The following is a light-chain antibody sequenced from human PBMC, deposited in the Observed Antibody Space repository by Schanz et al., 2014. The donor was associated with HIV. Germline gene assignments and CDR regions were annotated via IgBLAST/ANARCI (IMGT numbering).Light chain of an antibody. Sequence: AIQMTQSPSSLSASVGDRVTITCRASQGINSDLGWYQQKPGRAPKLLIYTASTLQNEVPSRFSGSGSGTEFTLTIDSLQPDDFATYYCQQYNDYSCTFGQGTKLDFK. CDR3: QQYNDYSCT. J-gene: IGKJ2*02. CDR1: QGINSD. V-gene: IGKV1-6*01. CDR2: TAS.